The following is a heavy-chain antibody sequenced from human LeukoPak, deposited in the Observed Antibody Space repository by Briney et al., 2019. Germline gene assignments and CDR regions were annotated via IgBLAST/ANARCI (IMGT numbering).Heavy chain of an antibody. Sequence: PGGSLRLSCAASGFSFNSHSMNWVRQAPGKGLEWVSYISSTTRTIFYADSVKGRFTISRDNSKNTLYLHMNSLRVEDTAVYYCARDSYYYDSSGYFAYWGQGTLVTVSS. D-gene: IGHD3-22*01. V-gene: IGHV3-48*01. CDR2: ISSTTRTI. CDR1: GFSFNSHS. J-gene: IGHJ4*02. CDR3: ARDSYYYDSSGYFAY.